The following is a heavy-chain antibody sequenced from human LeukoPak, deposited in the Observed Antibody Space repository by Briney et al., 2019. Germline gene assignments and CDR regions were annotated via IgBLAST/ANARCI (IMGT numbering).Heavy chain of an antibody. J-gene: IGHJ4*02. Sequence: GGSLRLSCAASGFTFSSYAMHWVRQAPGKGLEWVAVISYDGSNKYYADSVKGRFTISRDNSKNTLYLQMNSLRAEDTAVYYRARPYCSGGSCYSSLRNYFDYWGQGTLVTVSS. CDR3: ARPYCSGGSCYSSLRNYFDY. CDR2: ISYDGSNK. CDR1: GFTFSSYA. V-gene: IGHV3-30*04. D-gene: IGHD2-15*01.